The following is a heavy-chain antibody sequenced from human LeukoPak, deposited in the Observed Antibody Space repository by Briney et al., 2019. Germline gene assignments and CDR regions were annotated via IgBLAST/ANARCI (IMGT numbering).Heavy chain of an antibody. D-gene: IGHD2-15*01. J-gene: IGHJ1*01. CDR1: GFTFSNAW. CDR3: ARFLGYCSGGSCHEYFQH. CDR2: INHSGST. V-gene: IGHV4-4*02. Sequence: PGGSLRLSCAASGFTFSNAWMSWVRQAPRKGLEWIGEINHSGSTNYNPSLKSRVTISVDKSKNQFSLKLSSVTAADTAVYYCARFLGYCSGGSCHEYFQHWGQGTLVTVSS.